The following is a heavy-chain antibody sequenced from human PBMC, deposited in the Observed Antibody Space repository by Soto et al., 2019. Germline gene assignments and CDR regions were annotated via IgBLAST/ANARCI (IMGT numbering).Heavy chain of an antibody. CDR3: AGGGEEDNYFGP. V-gene: IGHV4-31*03. D-gene: IGHD3-10*01. Sequence: QVQLQESGPGLVKPSQTLSLTCNVSGGSITSGGFYWGWIRQHPRKGLEWIGHIFHSGSVSYNPPLRSRLAMSADTSKNQFSLNLRSVSAADTAVYYCAGGGEEDNYFGPWGQGTLVTVSS. J-gene: IGHJ5*02. CDR1: GGSITSGGFY. CDR2: IFHSGSV.